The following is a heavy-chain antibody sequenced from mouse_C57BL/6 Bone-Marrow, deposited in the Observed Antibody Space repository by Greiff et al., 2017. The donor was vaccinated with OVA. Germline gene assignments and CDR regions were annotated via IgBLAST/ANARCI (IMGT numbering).Heavy chain of an antibody. V-gene: IGHV1-7*01. CDR3: ASEGTVVATRDYFDY. CDR1: GYTFTSYW. CDR2: INPSSGYT. Sequence: QVQLQQSGAELAKPGASVKLSCKASGYTFTSYWMHWVKQRPGQGLEWIGFINPSSGYTKYNQKFKDKATLTADKSSSTAYMQLSSLTYEDSAVYSCASEGTVVATRDYFDYWGQGTTLTVSS. J-gene: IGHJ2*01. D-gene: IGHD1-1*01.